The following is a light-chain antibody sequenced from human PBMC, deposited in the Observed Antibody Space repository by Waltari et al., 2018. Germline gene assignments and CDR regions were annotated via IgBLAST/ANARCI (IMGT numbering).Light chain of an antibody. V-gene: IGLV2-8*01. CDR2: EVN. J-gene: IGLJ2*01. CDR1: NSDIGTYNY. Sequence: QSALTQPPSASGSPGQSVTIPCSGTNSDIGTYNYVSWFQQHPGRAPQLLIYEVNKRPSGVPDRFSGSKSDNRASLTVSGLQADDEAVYHCSSYAGSNTLVFGGGTRLTVL. CDR3: SSYAGSNTLV.